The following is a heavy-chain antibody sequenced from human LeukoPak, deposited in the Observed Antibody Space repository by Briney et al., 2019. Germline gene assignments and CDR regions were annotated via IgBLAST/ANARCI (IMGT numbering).Heavy chain of an antibody. J-gene: IGHJ5*02. Sequence: SQTLSLTCTVSGGSITSGGHFWSWIRQQSGKGLEWIGYIHDTGNTHYNPSLQSRLTMSLDTSKNQFSLKLSSMTAADTAVYYCARGYAPFDPWGQGIRVTASS. CDR2: IHDTGNT. CDR3: ARGYAPFDP. V-gene: IGHV4-31*03. D-gene: IGHD5-12*01. CDR1: GGSITSGGHF.